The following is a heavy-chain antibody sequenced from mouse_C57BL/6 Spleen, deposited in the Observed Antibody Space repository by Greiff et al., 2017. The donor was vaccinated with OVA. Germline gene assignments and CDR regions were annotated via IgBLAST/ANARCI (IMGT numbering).Heavy chain of an antibody. D-gene: IGHD2-4*01. Sequence: EVMLVESGGGLVKPGGSLKLSCAASGFTFSSYAMSWVRQTPEKRLEWVATISDGGSYTYYPDNVKGRFTISRDHAKNNLYLQMSHLKSEDTDMYYCARGKSYYDYEGFAYWGQGTLVTVSA. V-gene: IGHV5-4*03. CDR2: ISDGGSYT. CDR3: ARGKSYYDYEGFAY. CDR1: GFTFSSYA. J-gene: IGHJ3*01.